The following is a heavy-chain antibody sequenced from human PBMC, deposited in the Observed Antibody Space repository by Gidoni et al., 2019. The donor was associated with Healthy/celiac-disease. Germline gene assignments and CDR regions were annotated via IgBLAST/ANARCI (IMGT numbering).Heavy chain of an antibody. CDR1: GGSISSSSYY. Sequence: QLQLQESGPGLVKPSETLSLTCTVSGGSISSSSYYWGWIRPPPGKGLEWIGSIYYSGSTYYNPSLKSRVTISVDTSKNQFSLKLSSVTAADTAVYYCATSLRYFDWLVADWGQGTLVTVSS. J-gene: IGHJ4*02. CDR2: IYYSGST. CDR3: ATSLRYFDWLVAD. D-gene: IGHD3-9*01. V-gene: IGHV4-39*01.